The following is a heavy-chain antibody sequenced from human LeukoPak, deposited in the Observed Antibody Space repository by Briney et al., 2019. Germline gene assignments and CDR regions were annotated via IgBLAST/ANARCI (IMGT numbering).Heavy chain of an antibody. CDR1: GFTFSTYV. V-gene: IGHV3-23*01. Sequence: GGSLRLSCAASGFTFSTYVMTWVRQAPGKGLEGVSALSGSGGSTFYADSVKGRFTISRDNSNNTLYLQMNSLRAEDTAVYYCAKVRTPDYWGQGTLVTVSS. CDR2: LSGSGGST. J-gene: IGHJ4*02. D-gene: IGHD2-15*01. CDR3: AKVRTPDY.